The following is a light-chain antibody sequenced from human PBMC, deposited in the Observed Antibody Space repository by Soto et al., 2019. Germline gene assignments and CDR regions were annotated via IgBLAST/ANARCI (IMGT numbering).Light chain of an antibody. CDR1: SSDVGSYNL. CDR3: SSYAGDTTSDVV. V-gene: IGLV2-23*01. CDR2: EGS. J-gene: IGLJ2*01. Sequence: QSALTQPASVSGSPGQSITISCTGTSSDVGSYNLVSWYQQHPGKAPKLLIYEGSKRPSGVSNRFSGSKSGNTASLTVSGLQAEDEADYYCSSYAGDTTSDVVFGGGTKLTVL.